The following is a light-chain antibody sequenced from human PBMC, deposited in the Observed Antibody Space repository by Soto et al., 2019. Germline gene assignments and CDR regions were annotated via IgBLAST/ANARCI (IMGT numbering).Light chain of an antibody. V-gene: IGLV1-44*01. CDR1: SSNIGSNT. Sequence: QSVLTQPPSVSGTPGQRVSISCSGSSSNIGSNTVNWNQQLPGTTPKLLIYTNSQRPSGVTDRFSGSKSGTSASLAISGLQSEDEAEYYCAAWDDSLNGVVFGGGTKVTVL. CDR3: AAWDDSLNGVV. CDR2: TNS. J-gene: IGLJ2*01.